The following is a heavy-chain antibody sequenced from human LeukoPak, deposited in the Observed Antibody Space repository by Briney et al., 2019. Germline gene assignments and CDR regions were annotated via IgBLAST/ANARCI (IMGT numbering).Heavy chain of an antibody. Sequence: SETLSLTCAVYGESFTTYYWGWIRQTPGKGVEWIGEINHTGSTNYNPYLKSRVTMSIATSKNQFSLMLSSVTAAGRAVYCVAGRAKVNFVGSFGEDNNYYYTAGWRKGSTVTVSS. J-gene: IGHJ6*03. V-gene: IGHV4-34*01. CDR1: GESFTTYY. D-gene: IGHD3-10*01. CDR2: INHTGST. CDR3: AGRAKVNFVGSFGEDNNYYYTAG.